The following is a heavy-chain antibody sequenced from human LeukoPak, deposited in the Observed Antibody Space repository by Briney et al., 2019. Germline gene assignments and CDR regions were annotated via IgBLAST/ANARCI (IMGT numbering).Heavy chain of an antibody. V-gene: IGHV5-51*01. D-gene: IGHD2-21*02. CDR2: IYPGDSDT. J-gene: IGHJ4*02. CDR3: ACMTYGRFDF. CDR1: GYRFTSYW. Sequence: GESLKISCKGSGYRFTSYWIGWVRQMPGKGLEWMGTIYPGDSDTKYSPSFQGQVTFSVDKSISTAYVEWSSLKPSDTAMYYCACMTYGRFDFWGQGTLVTVSS.